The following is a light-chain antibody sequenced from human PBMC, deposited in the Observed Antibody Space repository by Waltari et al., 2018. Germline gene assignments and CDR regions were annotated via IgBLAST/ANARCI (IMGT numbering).Light chain of an antibody. CDR3: QQFGSSVMYT. J-gene: IGKJ2*01. CDR2: GAS. V-gene: IGKV3-20*01. CDR1: QSVSRSR. Sequence: EVVLTQSPGTLSLSPGERATLSCRASQSVSRSRRAWYLHRPGQAPRLLINGASGRATGIPDRFSGSGSGTDFSLTISRVEPEDFAVYYCQQFGSSVMYTFGQGTKLEIK.